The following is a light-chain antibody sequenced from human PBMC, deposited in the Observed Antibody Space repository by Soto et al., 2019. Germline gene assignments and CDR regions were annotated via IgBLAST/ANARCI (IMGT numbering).Light chain of an antibody. J-gene: IGLJ2*01. CDR3: SSYTRSTTLV. CDR2: DVN. Sequence: SVLTPPASVSGSPGQSIAISCPGTSNDICAYKFVSWYQQHPGKAPKLIIYDVNSRPSGVSDRFSGSKSGNTASLAISGLQADDESDYYCSSYTRSTTLVFGGGTKVTVL. V-gene: IGLV2-14*01. CDR1: SNDICAYKF.